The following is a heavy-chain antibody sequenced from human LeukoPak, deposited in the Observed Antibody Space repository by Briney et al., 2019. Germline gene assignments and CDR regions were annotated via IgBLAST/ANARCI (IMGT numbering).Heavy chain of an antibody. CDR2: IKQDGSEK. CDR1: GFTFSSYW. CDR3: AREGSIDWLGDYYYYHYMDV. Sequence: GGSLRLSCAASGFTFSSYWMSWVRQAPGKGLEWVANIKQDGSEKYYVDSVKGRFTISRDNAKNSLYLQMNSLRAEDTAVYYCAREGSIDWLGDYYYYHYMDVWGKGTTVTVSS. D-gene: IGHD3-9*01. V-gene: IGHV3-7*01. J-gene: IGHJ6*03.